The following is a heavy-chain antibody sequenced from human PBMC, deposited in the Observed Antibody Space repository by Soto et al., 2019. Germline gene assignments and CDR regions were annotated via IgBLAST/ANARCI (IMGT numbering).Heavy chain of an antibody. J-gene: IGHJ4*02. CDR1: GFTFSNAW. D-gene: IGHD3-16*02. V-gene: IGHV3-15*01. CDR3: TTLMITFGGVIAITS. CDR2: IKSKTDGGTT. Sequence: VQLVESGGGVVQPGRSLRLSCAASGFTFSNAWMSWVRQAPGKGLEWVGRIKSKTDGGTTDYAAPVKGRFTISRDDSKNTLYLQMNSLKTEDTAVYYCTTLMITFGGVIAITSWGQGTLVTVSS.